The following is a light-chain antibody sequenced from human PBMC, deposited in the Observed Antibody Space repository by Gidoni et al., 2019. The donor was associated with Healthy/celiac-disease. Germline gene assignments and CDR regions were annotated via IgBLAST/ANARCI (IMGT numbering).Light chain of an antibody. CDR1: QSISSW. CDR2: KAS. CDR3: QHFDT. J-gene: IGKJ2*01. Sequence: DIQMTQSPSTLSASVGDRVTITCRASQSISSWLAWYQQKPGKAPKLLIYKASSLESGVPSRFSGSGSGTEFTLTISSLQPDDFATYYCQHFDTFGQGTKLEIK. V-gene: IGKV1-5*03.